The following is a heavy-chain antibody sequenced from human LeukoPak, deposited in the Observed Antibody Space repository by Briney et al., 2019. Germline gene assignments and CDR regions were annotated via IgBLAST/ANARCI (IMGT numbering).Heavy chain of an antibody. CDR2: IYSGGST. CDR3: ARDSDTETGWYYYGMDV. V-gene: IGHV3-53*01. Sequence: PGGSLRLPCAASGFMVSSNYMNWVRQAPGKGLEWVSVIYSGGSTYYADSVKGRFTISRDNSKNTVYLQMNSLRAEDTAVYYCARDSDTETGWYYYGMDVWGQGTTVTVSS. J-gene: IGHJ6*02. CDR1: GFMVSSNY. D-gene: IGHD2-8*02.